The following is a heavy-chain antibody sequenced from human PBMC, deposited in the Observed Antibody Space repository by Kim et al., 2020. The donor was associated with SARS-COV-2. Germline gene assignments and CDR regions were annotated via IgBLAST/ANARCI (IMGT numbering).Heavy chain of an antibody. Sequence: NSNPSLKSRVTISVDPSKNQLSLKLSSVTAADTAVYYCARHFRGGKWFDPWGQGTLVTVSS. D-gene: IGHD2-15*01. CDR3: ARHFRGGKWFDP. V-gene: IGHV4-59*08. J-gene: IGHJ5*02.